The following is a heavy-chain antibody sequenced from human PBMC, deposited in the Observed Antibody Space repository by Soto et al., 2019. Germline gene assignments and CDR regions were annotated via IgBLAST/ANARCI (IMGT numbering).Heavy chain of an antibody. Sequence: EVQLVESGGGLVQPGGSLRLSCAASGFTFSNYGMYWVRQAPGKGLEWVSYISSSASTIYYADSVKGRFTISRDNAKKSLFMQMNSLRAEDTAVYFCARDWPDPWGRGTLVTVSS. CDR3: ARDWPDP. CDR1: GFTFSNYG. V-gene: IGHV3-48*01. J-gene: IGHJ5*02. CDR2: ISSSASTI.